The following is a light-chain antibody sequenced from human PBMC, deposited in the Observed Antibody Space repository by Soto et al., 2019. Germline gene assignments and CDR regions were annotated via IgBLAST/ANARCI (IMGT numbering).Light chain of an antibody. CDR2: AS. CDR1: QSVSDMY. CDR3: QHYGSSAL. V-gene: IGKV3-20*01. J-gene: IGKJ3*01. Sequence: EIVLTQSPGTLSPGERATLSCRASQSVSDMYLAWYQHKPGQAPRLLIYASNRATSMPDRFSCSGSGTDFTLTINCLETEDFEVYYCQHYGSSALFGPGIKVEIK.